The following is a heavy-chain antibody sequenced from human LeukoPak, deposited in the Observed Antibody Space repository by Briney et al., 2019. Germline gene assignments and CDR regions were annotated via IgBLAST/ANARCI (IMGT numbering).Heavy chain of an antibody. V-gene: IGHV3-11*01. CDR2: ISSSGSTI. CDR1: GFTFSDYY. J-gene: IGHJ4*02. CDR3: ARDTTSIFGVVIYYFDY. D-gene: IGHD3-3*01. Sequence: GGSLRLSCAASGFTFSDYYMSWIRQAPGKGLEWVSYISSSGSTIYYADSVKGRFTISRDNAKSSLYLQMNSLRAEDTAVYYCARDTTSIFGVVIYYFDYWGQGTLVTVSS.